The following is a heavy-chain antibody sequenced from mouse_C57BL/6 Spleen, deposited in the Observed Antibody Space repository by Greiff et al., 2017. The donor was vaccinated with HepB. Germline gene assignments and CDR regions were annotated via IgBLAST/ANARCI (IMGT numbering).Heavy chain of an antibody. J-gene: IGHJ1*03. CDR2: IDPNSGGT. CDR1: GYTFTSYW. V-gene: IGHV1-72*01. CDR3: ARHGVVAHWYFDV. Sequence: QVQLKQPGAELVKPGASVKLSCKASGYTFTSYWMHWVKQRPGRGLEWIGRIDPNSGGTKYNEKFKSKATLTVDKPSSTAYMQLSSLTSEDSAVYYCARHGVVAHWYFDVWGTGTTVTVSS. D-gene: IGHD1-1*01.